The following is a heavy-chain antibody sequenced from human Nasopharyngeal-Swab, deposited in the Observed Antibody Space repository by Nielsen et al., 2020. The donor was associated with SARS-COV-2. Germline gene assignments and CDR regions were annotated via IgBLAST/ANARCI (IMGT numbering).Heavy chain of an antibody. CDR1: GFTFDDYA. J-gene: IGHJ4*02. CDR3: AVDGY. V-gene: IGHV3-9*01. D-gene: IGHD5-12*01. Sequence: GGSLRLSCAASGFTFDDYAMHWVRQAPGKGLEWVSGINWNSNHIGYADSMKGRFTISRDNAKNSLYLQMNSLRAEDTALYYCAVDGYWGQGTLVTVSS. CDR2: INWNSNHI.